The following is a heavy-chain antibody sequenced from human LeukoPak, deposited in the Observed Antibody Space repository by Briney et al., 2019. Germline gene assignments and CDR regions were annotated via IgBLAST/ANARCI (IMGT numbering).Heavy chain of an antibody. D-gene: IGHD5-18*01. V-gene: IGHV3-30*18. Sequence: PGGSLRLSCAASGFTFSSYGMHWVRQAPGKGLEWVALISYDGSNNYYADSVKGRFTISRDNSQNTLFLQVNSLKPEDTAVYYCAKEVREYSYGSAPDYWGQGTLVTVSA. J-gene: IGHJ4*02. CDR2: ISYDGSNN. CDR3: AKEVREYSYGSAPDY. CDR1: GFTFSSYG.